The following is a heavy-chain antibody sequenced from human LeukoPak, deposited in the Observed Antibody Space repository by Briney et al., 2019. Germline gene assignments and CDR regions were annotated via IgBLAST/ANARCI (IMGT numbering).Heavy chain of an antibody. CDR3: ARSRENIPGARFDY. J-gene: IGHJ4*02. Sequence: SETLSLTCTVSGGSISSGSYYWSWIRQPAGKGLEWIGRIYTSGSTNYNPSLKSRVTISVDTSKNQFSLKLSSVTAADTAVYYCARSRENIPGARFDYWGQGPLVTVSS. D-gene: IGHD2-21*01. CDR2: IYTSGST. V-gene: IGHV4-61*02. CDR1: GGSISSGSYY.